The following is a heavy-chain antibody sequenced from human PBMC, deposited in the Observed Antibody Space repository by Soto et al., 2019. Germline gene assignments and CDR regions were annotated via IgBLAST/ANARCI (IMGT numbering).Heavy chain of an antibody. CDR1: GYSFTSYW. Sequence: GESLKISCKGSGYSFTSYWIGWVRQMPGKGLEWMGIIYPGDSDTRYSPSFQGQVTISADKSISTAYLQWSSLKASDTAMYYCARGPTRRDFDWLGSYWGQGTLVTVSS. CDR2: IYPGDSDT. V-gene: IGHV5-51*01. CDR3: ARGPTRRDFDWLGSY. D-gene: IGHD3-9*01. J-gene: IGHJ4*02.